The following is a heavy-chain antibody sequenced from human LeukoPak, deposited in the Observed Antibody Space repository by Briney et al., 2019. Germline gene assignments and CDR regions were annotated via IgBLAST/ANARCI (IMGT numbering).Heavy chain of an antibody. CDR1: GGSISSFY. D-gene: IGHD1-26*01. CDR2: IYFSGST. CDR3: ARAAGGTYRDFDC. V-gene: IGHV4-59*01. Sequence: PSETLSLTCTVSGGSISSFYWSWIRQPPGKGLEWIGYIYFSGSTNYNPSLKSRVTISVDTSNNQFSLQLTSVTAADTAAFYCARAAGGTYRDFDCWGQATLVSV. J-gene: IGHJ4*02.